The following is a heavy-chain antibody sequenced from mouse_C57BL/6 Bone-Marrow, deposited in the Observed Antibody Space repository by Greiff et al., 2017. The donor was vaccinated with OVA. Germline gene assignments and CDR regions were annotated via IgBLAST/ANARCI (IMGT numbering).Heavy chain of an antibody. V-gene: IGHV1-82*01. Sequence: VKLMESGPELVKPGASVKISCKASGYAFSSSWMNWVKQRPGKGLEWIGRIYPGDGDTNYNGKFKGKATLTAEKSSSTASMQLSGLTSGYSAVYFCATNLPWGAMDYWGQGTSVTVSS. CDR2: IYPGDGDT. CDR3: ATNLPWGAMDY. J-gene: IGHJ4*01. D-gene: IGHD2-1*01. CDR1: GYAFSSSW.